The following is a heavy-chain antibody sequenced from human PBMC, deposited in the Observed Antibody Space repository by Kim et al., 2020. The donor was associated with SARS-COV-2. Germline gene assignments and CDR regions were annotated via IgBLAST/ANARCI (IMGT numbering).Heavy chain of an antibody. Sequence: SETLSLTCAVYGGSFSGYYWSWIRQPPGKGLEWIGEINHSGSTNYNPSLKSRVTISVDTSKNQFSLKLSSVTAADTAVYYCARGPYYDFWSGYSHWYFDLWGRGTLVTVSS. J-gene: IGHJ2*01. V-gene: IGHV4-34*01. CDR1: GGSFSGYY. CDR3: ARGPYYDFWSGYSHWYFDL. CDR2: INHSGST. D-gene: IGHD3-3*01.